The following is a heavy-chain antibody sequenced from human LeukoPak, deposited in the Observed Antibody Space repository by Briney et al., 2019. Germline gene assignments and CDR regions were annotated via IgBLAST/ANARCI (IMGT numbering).Heavy chain of an antibody. J-gene: IGHJ4*02. V-gene: IGHV3-7*01. CDR3: TRVGSGSSLGTYYFDY. Sequence: GGSLRLSCAASGFTFSSYAMSWVRQAPGKGLEWVANIKQDGSEKYYVDSVKGRFTISRDTAENSLYLQMNSLRAEDTAFYFCTRVGSGSSLGTYYFDYWGQGILVTVSS. CDR2: IKQDGSEK. CDR1: GFTFSSYA. D-gene: IGHD3-10*01.